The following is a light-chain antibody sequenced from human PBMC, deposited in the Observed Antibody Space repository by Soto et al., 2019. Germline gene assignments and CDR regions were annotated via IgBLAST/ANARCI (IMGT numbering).Light chain of an antibody. CDR2: AAS. Sequence: AIQMTQSPSSLSASVGDRVTITCRASQDIRNDLGWYQQKPGKAPKLLIYAASSLQSGVPSRSSGSGSGTDFTLTISSLQPEDFATYFCQQGYSRPRTFGQGTKVDIK. CDR3: QQGYSRPRT. V-gene: IGKV1-6*01. J-gene: IGKJ1*01. CDR1: QDIRND.